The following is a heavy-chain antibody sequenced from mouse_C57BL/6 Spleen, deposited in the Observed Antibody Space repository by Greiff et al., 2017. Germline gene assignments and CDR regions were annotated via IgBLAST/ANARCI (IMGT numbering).Heavy chain of an antibody. CDR3: SRRRYDYDGIYYAMDY. CDR2: INPYNGGT. CDR1: GYTFTDYY. V-gene: IGHV1-19*01. Sequence: EVQLQQSGPVLVKPGASVKMSCKASGYTFTDYYMNWVKQSHGKSLEWIGVINPYNGGTSYNQKFKGKATLTVDKSSSTSYMELNSLTSEDSAVYYCSRRRYDYDGIYYAMDYWGQGTSVTVSS. J-gene: IGHJ4*01. D-gene: IGHD2-4*01.